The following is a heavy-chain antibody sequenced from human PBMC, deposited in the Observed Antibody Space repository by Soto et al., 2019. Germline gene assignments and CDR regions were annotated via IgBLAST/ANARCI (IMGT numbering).Heavy chain of an antibody. CDR1: GFTFSNAW. J-gene: IGHJ5*02. V-gene: IGHV3-15*01. Sequence: GGSLRLSCAASGFTFSNAWMSWVRQAPGKGLEWVGRIKSKTDGGTTDYAAPVKGRFTISRDDSKNTLYLQMNSLKTEDTAVYYCTTEGCGGDCYLTPPDWFDPWGQGTLVTVSS. CDR3: TTEGCGGDCYLTPPDWFDP. D-gene: IGHD2-21*01. CDR2: IKSKTDGGTT.